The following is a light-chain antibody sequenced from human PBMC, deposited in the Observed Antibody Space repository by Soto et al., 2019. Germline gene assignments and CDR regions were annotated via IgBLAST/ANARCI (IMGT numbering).Light chain of an antibody. J-gene: IGKJ1*01. V-gene: IGKV1-5*01. Sequence: DIPMTQSPSTLSASIGDRVTITCRASQTISSWLAWYQQLPGKAPKLLIYDAYTLETGVPSRFSGSGSGTDFTLTISSLQPDDFATYYCQQYDSYSWTFDQGTKVEV. CDR3: QQYDSYSWT. CDR2: DAY. CDR1: QTISSW.